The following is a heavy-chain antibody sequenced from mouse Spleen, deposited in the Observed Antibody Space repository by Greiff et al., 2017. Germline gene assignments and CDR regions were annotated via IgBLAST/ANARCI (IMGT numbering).Heavy chain of an antibody. J-gene: IGHJ3*01. CDR1: GYTFTSYW. CDR2: IYPGSGST. Sequence: VQLQQPGAELVKPGASVKMSCKASGYTFTSYWITWVKQRPGQGLEWIGDIYPGSGSTNYNEKFKSKATLTVDTSSSTAYMQLSSLTSEDSAVYYCARREQLRLPAWFAYWGQGTLVTVSA. CDR3: ARREQLRLPAWFAY. V-gene: IGHV1-55*01. D-gene: IGHD3-2*02.